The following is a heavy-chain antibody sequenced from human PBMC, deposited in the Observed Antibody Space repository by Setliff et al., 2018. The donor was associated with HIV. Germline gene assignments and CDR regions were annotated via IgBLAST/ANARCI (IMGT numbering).Heavy chain of an antibody. CDR2: INEDGTEK. J-gene: IGHJ4*02. CDR1: GFTFRNYW. V-gene: IGHV3-7*01. D-gene: IGHD2-21*02. CDR3: AACSGDCF. Sequence: PGGSLRLSCAASGFTFRNYWMSWVRQAPGKGLEWVANINEDGTEKNYMDSVKGRFTISRDNAKRSLYLQMSSLRAEDTAVYYCAACSGDCFWGQGTLVTVSS.